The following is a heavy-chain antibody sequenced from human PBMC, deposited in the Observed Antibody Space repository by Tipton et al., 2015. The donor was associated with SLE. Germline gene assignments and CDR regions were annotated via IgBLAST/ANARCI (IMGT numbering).Heavy chain of an antibody. J-gene: IGHJ4*02. V-gene: IGHV4-34*01. D-gene: IGHD6-19*01. CDR3: ARGIAVAGPFDY. CDR2: INHSGST. CDR1: GGSFSGYY. Sequence: TLSLTCAVYGGSFSGYYWSWNRQPPGKGLEWIGEINHSGSTNYNPSLKSRVTISVDTSKNQFSLKLSSVTAADTAVYYCARGIAVAGPFDYWGQGTLVTVSS.